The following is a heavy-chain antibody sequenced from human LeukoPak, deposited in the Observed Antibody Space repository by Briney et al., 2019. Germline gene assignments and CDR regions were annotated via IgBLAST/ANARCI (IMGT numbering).Heavy chain of an antibody. J-gene: IGHJ6*04. V-gene: IGHV1-2*04. CDR3: ARDLTMVRGVIIDSPFGMDV. D-gene: IGHD3-10*01. CDR2: INPNSGGT. Sequence: ASVNVSCKSSGYTFTVYYMHWVRQAPGQGLEWMGWINPNSGGTNYAQKFQGWVTMTRDTSISTAYMELSRLRSDDTAVYYCARDLTMVRGVIIDSPFGMDVWGKGTTVTVSS. CDR1: GYTFTVYY.